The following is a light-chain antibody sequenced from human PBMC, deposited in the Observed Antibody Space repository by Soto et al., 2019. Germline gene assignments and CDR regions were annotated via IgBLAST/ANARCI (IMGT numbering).Light chain of an antibody. V-gene: IGKV3-15*01. J-gene: IGKJ3*01. Sequence: EIVMTQSPATLSVSPGERATLSCRASQSISSNLAWYQQKPGQAPRLLIYGASTRATGIPATFSGSGSGTELTLTISSLQSEDLAVYYCQQYNHWPFTFGPGTKVDIK. CDR3: QQYNHWPFT. CDR1: QSISSN. CDR2: GAS.